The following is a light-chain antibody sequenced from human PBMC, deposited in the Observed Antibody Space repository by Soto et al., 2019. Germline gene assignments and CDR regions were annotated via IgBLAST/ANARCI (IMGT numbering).Light chain of an antibody. CDR2: EVS. V-gene: IGLV2-8*01. J-gene: IGLJ2*01. CDR1: SSDVGDYNY. CDR3: RSNAGSNNLV. Sequence: QSALTQPPSASGTPGQSVTIPCTGTSSDVGDYNYVSWYQQHPGKAPKLVIYEVSRRPSGVPDRFSGSKSGNTASLTVSGLQAEDEADYYCRSNAGSNNLVFSGGTQLTVL.